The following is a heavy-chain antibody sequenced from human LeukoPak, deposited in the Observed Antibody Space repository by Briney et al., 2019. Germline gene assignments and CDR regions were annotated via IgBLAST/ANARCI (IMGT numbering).Heavy chain of an antibody. V-gene: IGHV3-30*02. J-gene: IGHJ4*02. D-gene: IGHD6-13*01. CDR3: AKELLTAYSSSWPNDY. Sequence: GGSLRLSCAASGFTFSSHGMHWVRQAPGKGREWVAFIRYDGSNKYYADSVKGRFTISRDNYKNTLYLQMNRLRAEDTAVYYCAKELLTAYSSSWPNDYWGQGTLVTGSS. CDR2: IRYDGSNK. CDR1: GFTFSSHG.